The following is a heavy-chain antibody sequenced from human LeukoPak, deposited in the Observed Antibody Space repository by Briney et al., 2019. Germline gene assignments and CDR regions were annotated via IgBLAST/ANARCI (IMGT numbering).Heavy chain of an antibody. Sequence: GGSLRLSCAASGFTFSTYWMSWVRQAPGKGLEWVANIKQDGSEKYYADSVKGRFTVSRDNAKNSLYLQMNSLRAEDTAVYYCAREAAADAFDIWGQGTMVTVSS. CDR1: GFTFSTYW. V-gene: IGHV3-7*01. CDR3: AREAAADAFDI. CDR2: IKQDGSEK. D-gene: IGHD6-13*01. J-gene: IGHJ3*02.